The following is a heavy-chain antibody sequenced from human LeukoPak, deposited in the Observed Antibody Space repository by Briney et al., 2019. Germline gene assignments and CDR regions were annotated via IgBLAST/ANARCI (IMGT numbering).Heavy chain of an antibody. CDR1: GGSITQTNY. CDR3: ARAGTTGRPTGWFDP. V-gene: IGHV4-4*02. J-gene: IGHJ5*02. Sequence: SGTLSLTCDVSGGSITQTNYWTWVRQPPGKGLEWIGEVNLQGSTDYNPSLMGRVAISVDTSENHVSLQLTSVTAADTAVYYCARAGTTGRPTGWFDPWGQGTLVTVSS. CDR2: VNLQGST. D-gene: IGHD1-1*01.